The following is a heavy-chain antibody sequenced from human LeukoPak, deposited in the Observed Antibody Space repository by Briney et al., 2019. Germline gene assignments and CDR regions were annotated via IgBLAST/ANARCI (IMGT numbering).Heavy chain of an antibody. CDR2: INPNSGGT. Sequence: ASVKVSCKASGYTFTGYYMHWVRQAPGQGLEWMGWINPNSGGTNYAQKFQGRVTMTRDTSISTAYMELSRLRSDDTAVYYCAREGKDIVVVPAAMRYYYYMDVWGKGTTVTISS. CDR3: AREGKDIVVVPAAMRYYYYMDV. CDR1: GYTFTGYY. V-gene: IGHV1-2*02. D-gene: IGHD2-2*01. J-gene: IGHJ6*03.